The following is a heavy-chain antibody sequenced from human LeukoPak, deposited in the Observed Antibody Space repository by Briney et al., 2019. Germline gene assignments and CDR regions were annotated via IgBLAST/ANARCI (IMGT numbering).Heavy chain of an antibody. V-gene: IGHV6-1*01. Sequence: SQTLSLTCAISGDSFSSNSAAWNWIRQSPSRGLEWLGRTYYRSKWYNDYAVSVKSRITINPDTSKNQFSLQLNSVTPEDTAVYYCARAWRRAAAGREGWFDPWGQGTLVTVSS. D-gene: IGHD6-13*01. CDR3: ARAWRRAAAGREGWFDP. CDR1: GDSFSSNSAA. J-gene: IGHJ5*02. CDR2: TYYRSKWYN.